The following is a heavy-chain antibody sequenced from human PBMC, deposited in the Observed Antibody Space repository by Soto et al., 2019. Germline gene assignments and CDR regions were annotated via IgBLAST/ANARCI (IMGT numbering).Heavy chain of an antibody. CDR3: ARGRVRGVKVEQHFDS. J-gene: IGHJ4*02. Sequence: GASVKVSCKTSGGTLSNSAINWVRQAPGQGLEWMGSFTPIFGSTFYAQNFQDRVTITADKSTGTAYIELSSLTSEDTAMYFCARGRVRGVKVEQHFDSWGQGTLVTVSS. V-gene: IGHV1-69*06. CDR2: FTPIFGST. D-gene: IGHD3-10*01. CDR1: GGTLSNSA.